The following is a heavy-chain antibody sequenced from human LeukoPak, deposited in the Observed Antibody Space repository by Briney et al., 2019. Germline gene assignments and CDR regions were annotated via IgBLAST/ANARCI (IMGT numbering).Heavy chain of an antibody. CDR2: IKSKTDGGTA. V-gene: IGHV3-15*01. Sequence: GGSLRLSCAASGFTFSNAWMSWVRQAPGKGLEWVGRIKSKTDGGTADYAAPVKGRFTISRDDSKNTLYLQMNSLKTEDTAVYYCTTDPSKSSGSYDVALDIWGQGTMGSVSS. D-gene: IGHD1-26*01. CDR3: TTDPSKSSGSYDVALDI. J-gene: IGHJ3*02. CDR1: GFTFSNAW.